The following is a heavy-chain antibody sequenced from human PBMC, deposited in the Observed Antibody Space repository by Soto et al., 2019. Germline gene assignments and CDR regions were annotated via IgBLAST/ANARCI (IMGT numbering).Heavy chain of an antibody. CDR1: GFTFSSYD. J-gene: IGHJ6*02. CDR2: IGTAGDT. Sequence: GGSLRLSCAASGFTFSSYDMHWVRQATGKGLGWVSAIGTAGDTYYPGSVKGRFTISRENAKNSLYLQMNSLRAEDTAVYYCARDLGIAAASTYYGMDVWGQGTTVTVSS. CDR3: ARDLGIAAASTYYGMDV. V-gene: IGHV3-13*01. D-gene: IGHD6-13*01.